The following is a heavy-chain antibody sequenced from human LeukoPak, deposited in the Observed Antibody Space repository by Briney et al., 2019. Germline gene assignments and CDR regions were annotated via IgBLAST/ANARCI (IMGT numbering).Heavy chain of an antibody. CDR1: GYSISNGFY. J-gene: IGHJ6*03. CDR3: ARGGKKYYDFWSGDYYYYMDV. CDR2: IFHSGST. Sequence: SETLSLTCAVSGYSISNGFYWGWIRQPPGKGLEWIGSIFHSGSTNYNPSLKSRVTISVDTSKNQFSLKLSSVTAADTAVYYCARGGKKYYDFWSGDYYYYMDVWGKGTTVTVSS. V-gene: IGHV4-38-2*01. D-gene: IGHD3-3*01.